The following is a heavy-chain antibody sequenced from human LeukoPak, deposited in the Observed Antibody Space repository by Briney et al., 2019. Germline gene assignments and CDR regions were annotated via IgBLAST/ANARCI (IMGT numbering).Heavy chain of an antibody. Sequence: GASVKVSCKVSGYTLTELSMHWMRQAPGKGLEWMGGFDPEDGETIYAQKFQGRVTMTEDTSTDTAYMELSSLRSEDTAVYYCARTLYYYDSSGYPDYWGQGTLVTVSS. CDR1: GYTLTELS. CDR2: FDPEDGET. D-gene: IGHD3-22*01. V-gene: IGHV1-24*01. CDR3: ARTLYYYDSSGYPDY. J-gene: IGHJ4*02.